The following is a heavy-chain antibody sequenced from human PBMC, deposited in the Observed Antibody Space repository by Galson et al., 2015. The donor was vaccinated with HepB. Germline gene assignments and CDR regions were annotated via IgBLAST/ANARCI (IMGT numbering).Heavy chain of an antibody. J-gene: IGHJ4*02. CDR1: GFTFSNAW. CDR2: IKSKTDGGTT. V-gene: IGHV3-15*01. D-gene: IGHD3-16*01. CDR3: TTGSGLHLGELGRLFDY. Sequence: SLRLSCAASGFTFSNAWMSWVRQAPGKGLEWVGRIKSKTDGGTTDYAAPVKGRFTISRDDSKNTLYLQMNSLKTEDTAVYYCTTGSGLHLGELGRLFDYWGQGTLVTVSS.